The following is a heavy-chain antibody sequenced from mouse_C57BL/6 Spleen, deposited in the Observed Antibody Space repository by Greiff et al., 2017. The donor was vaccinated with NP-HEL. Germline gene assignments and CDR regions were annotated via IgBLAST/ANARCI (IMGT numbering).Heavy chain of an antibody. V-gene: IGHV5-6*01. CDR2: ISSGGSYT. CDR1: GFTFSSYG. D-gene: IGHD2-2*01. J-gene: IGHJ3*01. CDR3: ARHRGYDGGAWFAY. Sequence: EVKLMESGGDLVKPGGSLKLSCAASGFTFSSYGMSWVRQTPDKRLEWVATISSGGSYTYYPDSVKGRFTISRDNAKNTLYLQMSSLKSEDTAMYYCARHRGYDGGAWFAYWGQGTLVTVSA.